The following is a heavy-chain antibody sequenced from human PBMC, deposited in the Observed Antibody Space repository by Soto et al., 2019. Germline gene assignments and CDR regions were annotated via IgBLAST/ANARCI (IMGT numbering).Heavy chain of an antibody. D-gene: IGHD2-8*01. CDR2: ITPFNGNT. J-gene: IGHJ5*02. V-gene: IGHV1-18*01. CDR1: GYTFTSYG. CDR3: MSFNGDHDS. Sequence: QMVQSGGEVKKPGASVRVSCKASGYTFTSYGISWVRKARGQGLEWMWWITPFNGNTDYAESLQARLTVTTDTSTSTAYMELRRLTSDDTALYYCMSFNGDHDSWGQGTLVIVS.